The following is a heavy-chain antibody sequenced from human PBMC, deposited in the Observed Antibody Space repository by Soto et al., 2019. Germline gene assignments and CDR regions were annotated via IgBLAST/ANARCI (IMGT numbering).Heavy chain of an antibody. CDR3: ARDPYYDILTGDDDAFDI. Sequence: PGGSLRLSCAASGFTFSSYGMHWVRQAPGKGLEWVAVIWYDGSNKYYADSVKGRFTISRDNSKNTLYLQMNSLRAEDTAVYYCARDPYYDILTGDDDAFDIWGQGTMVTVSS. CDR1: GFTFSSYG. CDR2: IWYDGSNK. J-gene: IGHJ3*02. V-gene: IGHV3-33*01. D-gene: IGHD3-9*01.